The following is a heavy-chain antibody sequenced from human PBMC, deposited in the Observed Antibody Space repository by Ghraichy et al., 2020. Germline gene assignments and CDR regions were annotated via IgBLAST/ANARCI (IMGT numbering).Heavy chain of an antibody. CDR3: ARASYYYDSSDSRAEAFDI. D-gene: IGHD3-22*01. J-gene: IGHJ3*02. CDR1: GGYISSYY. CDR2: VYTSGTT. V-gene: IGHV4-4*07. Sequence: SETLSLTCTVSGGYISSYYWSWIRQSAGKGLEWIGRVYTSGTTNYNPSLKSRVIMSVSLSKNQFSLRLSSVTAADTAVYYCARASYYYDSSDSRAEAFDIWGQGTTVTVSS.